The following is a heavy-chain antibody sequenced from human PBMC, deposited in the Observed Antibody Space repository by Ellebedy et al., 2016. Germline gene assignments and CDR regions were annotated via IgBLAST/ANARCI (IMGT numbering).Heavy chain of an antibody. CDR3: ARVRGGLRWFDP. D-gene: IGHD3-10*01. CDR2: IYYSGST. J-gene: IGHJ5*02. CDR1: GGSVSSGSYY. Sequence: SETLSLXXTVSGGSVSSGSYYWSWIRQPPGKGLEWIGYIYYSGSTNYNPSLKSRVTISVDTSKNQFSLKLSSVTAADTAVYYCARVRGGLRWFDPWGQGTLVTVSS. V-gene: IGHV4-61*01.